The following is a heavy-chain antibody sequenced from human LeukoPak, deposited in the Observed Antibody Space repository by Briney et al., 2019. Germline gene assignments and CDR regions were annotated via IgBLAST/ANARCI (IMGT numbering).Heavy chain of an antibody. V-gene: IGHV5-51*01. D-gene: IGHD6-19*01. CDR3: ARRDSSAWFYFDY. CDR1: GYSFATSW. J-gene: IGHJ4*02. Sequence: GEALKIYCQASGYSFATSWIAWVRQMPGKGLEWMGIIYPGDSDARYSPFFQGHVTISADKSISTVYLQWNSLKASDTAMYYCARRDSSAWFYFDYWGQGTLVAVSP. CDR2: IYPGDSDA.